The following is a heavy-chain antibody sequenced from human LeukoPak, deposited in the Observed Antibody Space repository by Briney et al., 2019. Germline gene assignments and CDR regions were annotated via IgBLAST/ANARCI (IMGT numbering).Heavy chain of an antibody. V-gene: IGHV3-49*04. J-gene: IGHJ6*03. D-gene: IGHD6-6*01. Sequence: GGSLRLSCVASGFTFSSYWMSWVRQAPGKGLEWVGFIRSKAYGGTTEYAASVKGRFTISRDDSKSIAYLQMNSLKTEDTAVYYCTRVYGEQLVRHYYYYYMDVWGKGTTVTVSS. CDR2: IRSKAYGGTT. CDR3: TRVYGEQLVRHYYYYYMDV. CDR1: GFTFSSYW.